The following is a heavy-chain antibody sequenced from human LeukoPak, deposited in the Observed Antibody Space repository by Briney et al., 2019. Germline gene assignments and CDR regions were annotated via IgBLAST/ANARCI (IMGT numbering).Heavy chain of an antibody. D-gene: IGHD1-26*01. CDR2: IKQDGSEK. CDR1: GFSFSDYW. CDR3: AKDMGATGGFGDY. V-gene: IGHV3-7*01. J-gene: IGHJ4*02. Sequence: PGGSLRLSCAASGFSFSDYWMTWVRQAPGKGLEWVAHIKQDGSEKYYVDSIKGRFTISRDNSKNTLYLQMNSLRAEDTAVYYCAKDMGATGGFGDYWGQGTLVTVSS.